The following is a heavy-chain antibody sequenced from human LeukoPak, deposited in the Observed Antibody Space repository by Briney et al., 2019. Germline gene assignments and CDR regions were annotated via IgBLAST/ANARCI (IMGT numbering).Heavy chain of an antibody. CDR1: GYTFSDYY. CDR3: ARARGLIYSDYDLFDY. CDR2: INPKTGGT. J-gene: IGHJ4*02. Sequence: ASVKVSCKASGYTFSDYYIRWVRQAPGQGLEWVGWINPKTGGTDYAQRFQGSVTMTRDTSINTAYMELNRLKFDDTAVFYCARARGLIYSDYDLFDYWGQGTLVTVSS. V-gene: IGHV1-2*02. D-gene: IGHD5-12*01.